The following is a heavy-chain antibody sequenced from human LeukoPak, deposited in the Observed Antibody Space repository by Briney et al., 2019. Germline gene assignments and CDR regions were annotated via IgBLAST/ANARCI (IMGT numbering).Heavy chain of an antibody. V-gene: IGHV4-59*01. CDR2: VFYSGSS. Sequence: NASETLSLTCTVSGGSISDFYWSWIRQPPGRQLEWIGQVFYSGSSNYNPSLKGRVSISVDTSKNQFSLNLNSVTAADTAMYYCARDKKGFGTNSHHYYGLDVWGRGTTVTVSS. J-gene: IGHJ6*02. CDR3: ARDKKGFGTNSHHYYGLDV. D-gene: IGHD2-8*01. CDR1: GGSISDFY.